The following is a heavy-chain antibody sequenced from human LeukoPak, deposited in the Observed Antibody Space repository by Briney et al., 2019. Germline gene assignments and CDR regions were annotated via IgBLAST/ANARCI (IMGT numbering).Heavy chain of an antibody. CDR3: ARDGYSSSSLDY. D-gene: IGHD6-19*01. J-gene: IGHJ4*02. V-gene: IGHV3-21*01. Sequence: SGGSLRLSCGVSGFIFSSYSINWVRQAPGKGLEWVSSITSSSTYIYYADSVKGRFTISRDNAKNSLYLQMDSLRAEDTAVYYCARDGYSSSSLDYWGPGTLVTVSS. CDR1: GFIFSSYS. CDR2: ITSSSTYI.